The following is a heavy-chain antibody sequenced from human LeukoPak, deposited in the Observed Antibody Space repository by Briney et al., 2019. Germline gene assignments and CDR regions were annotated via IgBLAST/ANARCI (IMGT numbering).Heavy chain of an antibody. CDR3: ARSGGLSSGRGFDH. CDR1: GFDFNYYD. D-gene: IGHD3-16*01. CDR2: ISSSSSYI. Sequence: GGSLRLSCVASGFDFNYYDMNWVRQAPGKGLEWVSSISSSSSYIYFADATKGRFTISRDNANSSVFLQMNSLRPEDTAVYYCARSGGLSSGRGFDHWGQGTLVTVSS. V-gene: IGHV3-21*01. J-gene: IGHJ4*02.